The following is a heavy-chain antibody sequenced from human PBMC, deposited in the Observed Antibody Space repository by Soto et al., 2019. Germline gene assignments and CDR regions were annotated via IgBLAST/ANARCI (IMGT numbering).Heavy chain of an antibody. D-gene: IGHD1-26*01. Sequence: QVQLVESGGGVVQPGRSLRLSCAASGFTFSSNGMHWVRQAPGKGLEWVAVISYDGSNKQYADSVKGRFTISRDNAKNTGFLQMKSLRAEDTAVYYCEKDKWEFSLAFEIWGQGTMVTVSS. CDR2: ISYDGSNK. J-gene: IGHJ3*02. V-gene: IGHV3-30*18. CDR1: GFTFSSNG. CDR3: EKDKWEFSLAFEI.